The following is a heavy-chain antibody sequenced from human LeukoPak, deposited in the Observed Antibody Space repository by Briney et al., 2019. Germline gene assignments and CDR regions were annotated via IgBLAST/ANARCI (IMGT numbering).Heavy chain of an antibody. J-gene: IGHJ5*02. V-gene: IGHV3-21*01. CDR2: ISSSSSYI. CDR3: ARAYYDILTGKGWFDP. Sequence: PGGSLRLSCAASGFTFSSYSMNWVRHAPEKGLEWVSSISSSSSYIYYADSVKGRFTISRDNAKNSLYLQMNSLRAEDTAVYYCARAYYDILTGKGWFDPWGQGTLVTVSS. CDR1: GFTFSSYS. D-gene: IGHD3-9*01.